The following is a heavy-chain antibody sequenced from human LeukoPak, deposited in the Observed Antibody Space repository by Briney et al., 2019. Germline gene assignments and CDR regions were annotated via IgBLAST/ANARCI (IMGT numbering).Heavy chain of an antibody. Sequence: GGSLRPSCAASGFTFSSYGMHWVRQAPGKGLEWVAVISYDGSNKYYADSVKGRFTISRDNSKNTLYLQMNSLRAEDTAVYYCASSYCSSTSCSHDAFDIWGQGTMVTVSS. V-gene: IGHV3-30*03. CDR3: ASSYCSSTSCSHDAFDI. D-gene: IGHD2-2*01. CDR2: ISYDGSNK. J-gene: IGHJ3*02. CDR1: GFTFSSYG.